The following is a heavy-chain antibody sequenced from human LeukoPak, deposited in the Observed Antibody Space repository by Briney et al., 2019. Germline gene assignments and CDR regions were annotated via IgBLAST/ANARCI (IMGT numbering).Heavy chain of an antibody. CDR3: TKGRGGGYYFDY. CDR2: IGGSGVIT. CDR1: GFTFSSYA. J-gene: IGHJ4*02. V-gene: IGHV3-23*01. Sequence: SGGSLRLSCAASGFTFSSYAMRWVRQAPGKGLEWVSAIGGSGVITYYADSVKGRFTISRDNSKNTLYLQINSLRADDTAVYYCTKGRGGGYYFDYWGQGTLVTVSS. D-gene: IGHD3-22*01.